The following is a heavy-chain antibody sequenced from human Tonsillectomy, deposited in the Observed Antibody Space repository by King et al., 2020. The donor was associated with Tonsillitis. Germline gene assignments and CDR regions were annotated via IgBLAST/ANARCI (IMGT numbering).Heavy chain of an antibody. CDR1: GYAFTGYF. CDR3: ARTGTPSGSCLDP. Sequence: QVQLVESGAEVKNPGASVKVSCKASGYAFTGYFIHWVRRAPGQGLEWMGWINSNSGATNYAQNFQGRVTMTRDTSINTVYMEMSRLTSDDTAIYYCARTGTPSGSCLDPWGQGTLVTVSS. CDR2: INSNSGAT. V-gene: IGHV1-2*02. D-gene: IGHD1-7*01. J-gene: IGHJ5*02.